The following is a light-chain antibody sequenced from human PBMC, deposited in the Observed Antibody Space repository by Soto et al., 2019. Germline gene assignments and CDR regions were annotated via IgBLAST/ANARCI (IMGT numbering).Light chain of an antibody. CDR3: QQYGSSLWT. J-gene: IGKJ1*01. CDR2: AAS. Sequence: EIVLTQSPATLSLSPGERATLSCRASQSVSTYLAWYQQKPGQAPRLLIYAASNRATGIPARFSGSGSGTDFTLTISRLEPEDFAVYYCQQYGSSLWTFGQGTKVDIK. V-gene: IGKV3-20*01. CDR1: QSVSTY.